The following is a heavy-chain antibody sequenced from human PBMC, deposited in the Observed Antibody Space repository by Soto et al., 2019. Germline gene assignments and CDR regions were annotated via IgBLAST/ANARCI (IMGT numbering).Heavy chain of an antibody. D-gene: IGHD3-10*01. CDR2: ISGRGDAK. J-gene: IGHJ4*02. CDR1: GFTFNDSA. V-gene: IGHV3-23*01. Sequence: GESLKISCTASGFTFNDSAMTWVRQAPGKGLEGVSGISGRGDAKYYAASVRGRFTIFRDYSRSTVSLQIDSLRVDDPAVYFCAACRSPWVRNPPYYWRLRTPVTVSS. CDR3: AACRSPWVRNPPYY.